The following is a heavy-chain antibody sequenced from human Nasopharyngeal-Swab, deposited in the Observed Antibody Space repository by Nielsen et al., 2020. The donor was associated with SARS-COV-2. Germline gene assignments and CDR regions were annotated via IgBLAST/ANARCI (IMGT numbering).Heavy chain of an antibody. V-gene: IGHV1-46*02. CDR1: GYIFNDHF. CDR2: INPSGTST. CDR3: ARAAIDQHFDL. D-gene: IGHD5-24*01. J-gene: IGHJ4*02. Sequence: ASVKVSCKAPGYIFNDHFIHWVRQAPGQGLEWMGIINPSGTSTTHAQRFQSRVTMTRDTSTSTVHMELSSLRSGDTAVYYCARAAIDQHFDLWGPGTLVTVSS.